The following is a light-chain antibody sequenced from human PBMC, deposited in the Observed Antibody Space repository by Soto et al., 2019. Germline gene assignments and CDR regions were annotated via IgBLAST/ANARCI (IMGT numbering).Light chain of an antibody. J-gene: IGLJ1*01. Sequence: QSVLTQPPSGSGAQGQRVTISCTGSSSNIGATYDVQWYQQLPGTAPKLLIYGNSNRPSGVPDRFSGSKSGTSASLAITELQADDEADYYCQSYDSSLSAHYVFGTGTKVTVL. V-gene: IGLV1-40*01. CDR1: SSNIGATYD. CDR2: GNS. CDR3: QSYDSSLSAHYV.